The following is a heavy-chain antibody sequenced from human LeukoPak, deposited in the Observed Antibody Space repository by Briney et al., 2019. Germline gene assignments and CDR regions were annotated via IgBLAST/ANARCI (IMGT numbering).Heavy chain of an antibody. D-gene: IGHD3-10*01. CDR3: ARVYYGLGSYYVAYYGMDV. CDR1: GYTFTSYG. V-gene: IGHV1-18*04. Sequence: GASVKVSCKASGYTFTSYGISWVRQAPGQGLEWMGWISAYNGNTNYAQKLQGRVTMTTDTSTSTAYMELRSLRSDDTAVYYCARVYYGLGSYYVAYYGMDVWGKGTTVTVSS. J-gene: IGHJ6*04. CDR2: ISAYNGNT.